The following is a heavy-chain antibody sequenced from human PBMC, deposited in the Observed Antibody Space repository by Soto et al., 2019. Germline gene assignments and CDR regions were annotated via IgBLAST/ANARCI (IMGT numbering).Heavy chain of an antibody. D-gene: IGHD3-22*01. CDR1: GGSISSSSYY. J-gene: IGHJ5*02. Sequence: PSETLSLTCIVSGGSISSSSYYWGWIRQPPGKGLEWIGSIYYSGRASYNPSLKGRLTLSGDTSKNQFSLRLGSVTAADTAVYYWAREPIVEGPPGYNWFDPWGQGILVTVSS. V-gene: IGHV4-39*07. CDR2: IYYSGRA. CDR3: AREPIVEGPPGYNWFDP.